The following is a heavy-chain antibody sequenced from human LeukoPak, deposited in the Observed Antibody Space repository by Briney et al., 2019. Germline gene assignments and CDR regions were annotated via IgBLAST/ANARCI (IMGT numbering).Heavy chain of an antibody. CDR1: GGSFSGYY. D-gene: IGHD3-10*01. CDR3: ARGYGSFDP. CDR2: INHSGST. V-gene: IGHV4-34*01. Sequence: PSETLSLTCAVYGGSFSGYYWSWIRQPAGKGLEWSGEINHSGSTNYNPSLKSRVTISVDTSKNQFSLKLSSLTAADTAVYYCARGYGSFDPWGQGTLVTVSS. J-gene: IGHJ5*02.